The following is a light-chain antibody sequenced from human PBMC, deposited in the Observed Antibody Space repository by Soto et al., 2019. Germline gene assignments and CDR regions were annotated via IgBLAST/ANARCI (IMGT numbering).Light chain of an antibody. Sequence: QLVLTQPPSASGTPGQRVTISCSGSSSNIGSNYVYWYQQLPGTVPQLLIYRNNERPSGVPDRFSGSKSGTSASLAISGLRSEDAADYYCAAWDDSLSGVVFGGGTKLTVL. V-gene: IGLV1-47*01. CDR2: RNN. J-gene: IGLJ2*01. CDR3: AAWDDSLSGVV. CDR1: SSNIGSNY.